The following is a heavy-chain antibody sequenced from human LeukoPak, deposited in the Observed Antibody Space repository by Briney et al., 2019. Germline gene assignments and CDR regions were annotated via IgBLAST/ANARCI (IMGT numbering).Heavy chain of an antibody. CDR2: IYYSGST. CDR1: GDSINSDYF. J-gene: IGHJ4*02. V-gene: IGHV4-39*01. D-gene: IGHD2-2*01. CDR3: ARHSCSSTACTFDY. Sequence: SETLSLTYTVSGDSINSDYFWGWIRQPPGKGLEWIGSIYYSGSTYYNPSLKSRITISVDTSKNQFSLKLSSVTAADTALFYCARHSCSSTACTFDYWGQGTLVTVSS.